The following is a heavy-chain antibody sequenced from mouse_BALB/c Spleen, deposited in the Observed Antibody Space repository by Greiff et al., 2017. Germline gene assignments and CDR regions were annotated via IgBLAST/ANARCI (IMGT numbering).Heavy chain of an antibody. J-gene: IGHJ4*01. CDR2: INPNNGGT. CDR3: ARLITTVVEDAMDY. D-gene: IGHD1-1*01. CDR1: GYTFTDYN. Sequence: EVQLQQSGPELVKPGASVKIPCKASGYTFTDYNMDWVKQSHGKSLEWIGDINPNNGGTIYNQKFKGKATLTVDKSSSTAYMELRSLTSEDTAVYYCARLITTVVEDAMDYWGQGTSVTVSS. V-gene: IGHV1-18*01.